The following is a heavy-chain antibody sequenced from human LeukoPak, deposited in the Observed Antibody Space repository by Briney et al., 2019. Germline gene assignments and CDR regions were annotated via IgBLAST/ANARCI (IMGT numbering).Heavy chain of an antibody. J-gene: IGHJ4*02. CDR1: GGTFSSYA. D-gene: IGHD1-26*01. CDR2: IIPIFGTA. CDR3: ATALMYSGSYYTWTTFDY. V-gene: IGHV1-69*13. Sequence: SVKVSCKASGGTFSSYAISWVRQAPGQGLEWMGGIIPIFGTANYAQKFQGRVTITADESTSTAYMELSSLRSEDTAVYYCATALMYSGSYYTWTTFDYWGQGTLVTVSS.